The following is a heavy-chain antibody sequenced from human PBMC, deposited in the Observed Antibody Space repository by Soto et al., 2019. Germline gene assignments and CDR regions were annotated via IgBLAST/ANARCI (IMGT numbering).Heavy chain of an antibody. CDR1: GGTFSSYA. Sequence: QVQLVQSGAEVKKPGSSVKVSCKASGGTFSSYAISWVRQAPGQGLEWMGGIIPIFGTANYAQKFQGRVTITADESTSTAYMELCSLRSEDTAVYYCAILLKAAAGTRWNGMDVWGQGTTVTVSS. CDR2: IIPIFGTA. CDR3: AILLKAAAGTRWNGMDV. J-gene: IGHJ6*02. V-gene: IGHV1-69*01. D-gene: IGHD6-13*01.